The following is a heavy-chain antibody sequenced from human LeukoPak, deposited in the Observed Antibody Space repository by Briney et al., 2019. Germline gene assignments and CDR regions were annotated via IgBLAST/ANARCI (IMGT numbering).Heavy chain of an antibody. CDR2: INGDGSST. Sequence: GGSLRLSCAASGFTFSSYWVHWVRQAPGKGLVWVSRINGDGSSTSYADSVKGRFTISRDNAKSILYLQMNSLRAEDAAVYYCANTGYNYEFGYWGQGTLVTVSS. J-gene: IGHJ4*02. D-gene: IGHD5-18*01. CDR3: ANTGYNYEFGY. V-gene: IGHV3-74*01. CDR1: GFTFSSYW.